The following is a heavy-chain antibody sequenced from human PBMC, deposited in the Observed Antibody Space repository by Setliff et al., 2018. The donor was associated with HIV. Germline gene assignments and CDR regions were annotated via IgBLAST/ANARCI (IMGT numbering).Heavy chain of an antibody. J-gene: IGHJ6*03. D-gene: IGHD3-9*01. CDR3: ARDHYDILTGYYRDYYYMDI. V-gene: IGHV1-18*01. CDR2: ISAYSGNT. Sequence: ASVKVSCKASGYTFTSYGISWVRQAPGQGLEWMGWISAYSGNTNYAQKFQGRVTMTTDTSTSTAYMELRSLRSDDTAVYYCARDHYDILTGYYRDYYYMDIWGKGTTVTVSS. CDR1: GYTFTSYG.